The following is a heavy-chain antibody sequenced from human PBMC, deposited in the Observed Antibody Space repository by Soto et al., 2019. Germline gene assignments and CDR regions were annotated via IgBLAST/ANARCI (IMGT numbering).Heavy chain of an antibody. Sequence: QVQLQESGPGLVKPSGTLSLTCAVSGGSISSSNWWSWVRQPPGKGLEWIGEIYHSGSTNYNPSLQSRVTISVDKSKNQISLKLSSVTAADTAVYYCARGGYCGGDCYSAFDYWGQGTLVTVSS. CDR3: ARGGYCGGDCYSAFDY. CDR1: GGSISSSNW. V-gene: IGHV4-4*02. J-gene: IGHJ4*02. CDR2: IYHSGST. D-gene: IGHD2-21*02.